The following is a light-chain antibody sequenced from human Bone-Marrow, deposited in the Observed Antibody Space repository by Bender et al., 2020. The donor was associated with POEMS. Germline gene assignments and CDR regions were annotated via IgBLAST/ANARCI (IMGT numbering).Light chain of an antibody. V-gene: IGLV2-14*02. Sequence: QSALTQPASLSGSSGQSITISCSGTSNNIGNYNLVSWYQQHPGKAPKLIISEVTERPSGVSNRFSGSRSGTSASLAISGLQSEDEADYYCAGWDDSLNGWVFGGGTKLTVL. J-gene: IGLJ3*02. CDR3: AGWDDSLNGWV. CDR2: EVT. CDR1: SNNIGNYNL.